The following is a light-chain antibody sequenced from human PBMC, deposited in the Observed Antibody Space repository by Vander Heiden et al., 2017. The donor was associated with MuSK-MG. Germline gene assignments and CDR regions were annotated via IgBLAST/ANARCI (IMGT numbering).Light chain of an antibody. J-gene: IGKJ3*01. V-gene: IGKV1-39*01. CDR2: AAS. CDR1: QSISSY. Sequence: DIQMTQSPSSLSASAGDRVTITIRASQSISSYLHSYQQKPGRAPKLLLYAASSFLSGVPSTFSGSGSARAFTLTIIRLQPADFATSYCRLSDSAPFTFGHGTKVDIK. CDR3: RLSDSAPFT.